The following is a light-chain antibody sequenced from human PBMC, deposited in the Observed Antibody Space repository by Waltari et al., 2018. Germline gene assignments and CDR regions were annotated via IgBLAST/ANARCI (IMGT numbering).Light chain of an antibody. CDR1: TGSVANSHY. CDR2: DTS. CDR3: MLSYNGVRV. V-gene: IGLV7-46*01. J-gene: IGLJ2*01. Sequence: QAVVTQEPSLTVSPGGTVTLTCGSSTGSVANSHYPSWFQQKPGQAPRTLIYDTSNTYSWTPARFSGSLLGGKAALTLSGGQPEDEADYYCMLSYNGVRVFGGGTKLTVL.